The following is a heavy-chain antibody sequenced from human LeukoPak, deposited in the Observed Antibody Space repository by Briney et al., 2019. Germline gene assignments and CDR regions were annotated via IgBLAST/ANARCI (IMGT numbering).Heavy chain of an antibody. CDR3: ARDEGSSYPFDY. Sequence: PSETLSLTCSVSGDSISSSSYYWAWIRQPPERGLEWIGSIYYTGGTYYSPSLKSRVTISVDTSKNQFSLMLTSVTAADTAVYFCARDEGSSYPFDYWGQGTLVTVSS. D-gene: IGHD2-2*01. V-gene: IGHV4-39*07. J-gene: IGHJ4*02. CDR1: GDSISSSSYY. CDR2: IYYTGGT.